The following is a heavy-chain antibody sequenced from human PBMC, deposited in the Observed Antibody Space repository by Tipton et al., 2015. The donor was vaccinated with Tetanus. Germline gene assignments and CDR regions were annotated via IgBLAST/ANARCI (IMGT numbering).Heavy chain of an antibody. J-gene: IGHJ4*02. V-gene: IGHV4-61*01. D-gene: IGHD2-21*02. CDR3: TRDAGDSGH. CDR1: GASVRSESYY. Sequence: LRLSCLVSGASVRSESYYWSWIRQPPGKGLEWIGYIYFNGTTKYNPALKSRVTISVDTSKKQFSLSLTSVTAADTAVYYCTRDAGDSGHWGQGTLVTVSS. CDR2: IYFNGTT.